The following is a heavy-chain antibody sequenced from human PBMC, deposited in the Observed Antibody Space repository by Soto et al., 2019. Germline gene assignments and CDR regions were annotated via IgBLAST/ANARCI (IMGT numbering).Heavy chain of an antibody. D-gene: IGHD2-15*01. CDR1: GFTFSNFW. Sequence: GGSLRLSCAASGFTFSNFWMTWVRQAPGNGLGWVANIKQDGSEKNYVDSVTGRFTISRDNAKNSLYLQMNSLRAEDTAVYYCAREEGYCSGGSCYFWFDPWGQGTLVTVSS. J-gene: IGHJ5*02. CDR3: AREEGYCSGGSCYFWFDP. V-gene: IGHV3-7*03. CDR2: IKQDGSEK.